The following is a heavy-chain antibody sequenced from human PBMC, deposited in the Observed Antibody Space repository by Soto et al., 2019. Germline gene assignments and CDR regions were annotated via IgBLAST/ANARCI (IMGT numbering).Heavy chain of an antibody. J-gene: IGHJ4*02. V-gene: IGHV5-51*01. CDR3: ARHVQRGYSYGYPLY. CDR2: IYPGDSDT. Sequence: SLKIRCKGAGYSFISYGIGWVRQMPGKGLEWMGIIYPGDSDTRYSPSFQGQVTISADKSISTAYLQWSSLKASDTAMYYCARHVQRGYSYGYPLYWGQGTLVTVSS. CDR1: GYSFISYG. D-gene: IGHD5-18*01.